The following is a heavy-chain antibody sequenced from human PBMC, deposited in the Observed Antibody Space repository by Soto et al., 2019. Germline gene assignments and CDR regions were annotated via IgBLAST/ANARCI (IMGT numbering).Heavy chain of an antibody. V-gene: IGHV1-18*01. D-gene: IGHD2-2*01. J-gene: IGHJ6*02. CDR1: GYTVTSYG. CDR3: ARVGDCSSTSCYGGMDV. Sequence: ASVKVSCKASGYTVTSYGISWVRQAPGQGLEWMGWISAYNGNTNYAQKLQGRVTMTTDTSTSTAYMELRSLRSDDTAVYYCARVGDCSSTSCYGGMDVWGQGTTVTVSS. CDR2: ISAYNGNT.